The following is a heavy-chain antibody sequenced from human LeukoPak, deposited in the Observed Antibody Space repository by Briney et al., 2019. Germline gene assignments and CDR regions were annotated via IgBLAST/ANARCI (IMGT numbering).Heavy chain of an antibody. CDR1: GFTFDDYA. CDR2: ITWNSGRV. CDR3: AKGFGGYDYCFDH. D-gene: IGHD5-12*01. J-gene: IGHJ4*02. V-gene: IGHV3-9*03. Sequence: GGSLRLSCAASGFTFDDYAMHWVRQVPGKGLEWVSGITWNSGRVVYADSVKGRFTISRDNAKNSLYLQMDSLRPEDMGLYYCAKGFGGYDYCFDHWGQGTLVTVSS.